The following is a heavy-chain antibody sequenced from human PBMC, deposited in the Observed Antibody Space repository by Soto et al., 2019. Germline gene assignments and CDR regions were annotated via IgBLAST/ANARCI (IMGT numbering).Heavy chain of an antibody. J-gene: IGHJ4*02. CDR2: VYASGST. V-gene: IGHV4-4*07. Sequence: PSETLSLTCIVSGASISNYYWIWIRQPAGKGLQWIGSVYASGSTNYSPSLKRRVTTSVDTSENQFYLQLSSVTAADTAVYYCARGMSGYDYMMDSWGQGTLVTVSS. D-gene: IGHD5-12*01. CDR1: GASISNYY. CDR3: ARGMSGYDYMMDS.